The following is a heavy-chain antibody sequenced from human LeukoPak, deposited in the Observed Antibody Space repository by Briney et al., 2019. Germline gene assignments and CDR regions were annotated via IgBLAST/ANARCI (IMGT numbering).Heavy chain of an antibody. CDR1: GFTFSSYG. Sequence: GGSLRLSCAASGFTFSSYGMSWVRQAPGKGLEWVSAISGSGGSTYYADSVKGRFTISRDNSKNTLYLQMNSLRAEDTAVYYCAKPQPITMTKEAFDYWGQGTLVTVSS. CDR3: AKPQPITMTKEAFDY. D-gene: IGHD3-22*01. V-gene: IGHV3-23*01. J-gene: IGHJ4*02. CDR2: ISGSGGST.